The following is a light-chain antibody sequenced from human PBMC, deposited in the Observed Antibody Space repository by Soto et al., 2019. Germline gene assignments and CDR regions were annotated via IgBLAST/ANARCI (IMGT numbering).Light chain of an antibody. CDR3: HHYGTSPQT. J-gene: IGKJ1*01. CDR1: QSVTSNY. CDR2: GAS. Sequence: EIVLTQSPGTLSLSPGERATLSCRASQSVTSNYLAWYQQRPGQAPRLLIYGASSRATGIPERFSGSGSGTDFTLTISRLEPADFAVYYCHHYGTSPQTFGQGTKVEIK. V-gene: IGKV3-20*01.